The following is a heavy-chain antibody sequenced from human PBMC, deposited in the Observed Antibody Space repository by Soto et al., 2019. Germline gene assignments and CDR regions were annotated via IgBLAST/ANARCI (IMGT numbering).Heavy chain of an antibody. V-gene: IGHV3-33*01. J-gene: IGHJ4*02. Sequence: PVGSLRLSCVASGFTFSNYGMHWVRHAPGKGLEWVAVMWYDGSNKHYADSVKGRFTISRDNTKNTVYLQMNSLRVEDTAVYYCARREQEYSSPGDYWGQGTLVTVSS. D-gene: IGHD6-6*01. CDR1: GFTFSNYG. CDR2: MWYDGSNK. CDR3: ARREQEYSSPGDY.